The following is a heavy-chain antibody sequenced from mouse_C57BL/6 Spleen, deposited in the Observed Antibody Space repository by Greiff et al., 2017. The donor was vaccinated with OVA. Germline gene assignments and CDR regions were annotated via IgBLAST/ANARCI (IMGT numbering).Heavy chain of an antibody. CDR1: GFTFTDYY. CDR3: ASYEESAWFAY. V-gene: IGHV7-3*01. D-gene: IGHD6-2*01. CDR2: IRNKANGYTT. J-gene: IGHJ3*01. Sequence: EVMLVESGGGLVQPGGSLSLSCAASGFTFTDYYMSWVRQPPGKALEWLGFIRNKANGYTTEYSASVKGRFTISRDNSQSILYLQMNALGAEDSATYCCASYEESAWFAYWGQGTLVTVSA.